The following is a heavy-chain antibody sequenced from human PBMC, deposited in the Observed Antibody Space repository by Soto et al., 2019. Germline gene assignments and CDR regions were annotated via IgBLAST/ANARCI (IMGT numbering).Heavy chain of an antibody. CDR2: IYPGDSDT. D-gene: IGHD2-15*01. V-gene: IGHV5-51*01. CDR3: ARLWQVVAARPLQDYGMDV. CDR1: GYSFTSYW. J-gene: IGHJ6*02. Sequence: PGESLKISCKGSGYSFTSYWIGWVRQMPGKGLEWMGIIYPGDSDTRYSPSFQGQVTISADKSISTAYLQWSSLKASDTAMYYCARLWQVVAARPLQDYGMDVWGQGTTVTVSS.